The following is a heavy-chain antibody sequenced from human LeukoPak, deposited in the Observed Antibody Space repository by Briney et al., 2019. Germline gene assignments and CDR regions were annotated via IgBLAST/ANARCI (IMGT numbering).Heavy chain of an antibody. CDR2: ISGSGGST. Sequence: GGSLRLSCAASGFTFSSYAMSWVRQAPGKGLEWVSAISGSGGSTYYADSVKGRFTISRDNSKNTLYLQMNSLRAEDTAVYYCAKNPRGYYYDSSGYIHWGQGTLATVSS. CDR3: AKNPRGYYYDSSGYIH. V-gene: IGHV3-23*01. CDR1: GFTFSSYA. D-gene: IGHD3-22*01. J-gene: IGHJ4*02.